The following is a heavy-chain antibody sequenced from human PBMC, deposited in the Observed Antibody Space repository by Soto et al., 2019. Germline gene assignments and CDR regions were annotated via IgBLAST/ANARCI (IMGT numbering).Heavy chain of an antibody. V-gene: IGHV1-69*06. D-gene: IGHD2-2*02. CDR2: IIPIFGTA. CDR3: ARKIFSYCSSTSCYNYYYYGMDV. Sequence: QVQLVQSGAEVKKPGSSVKVSCKASGGTFSSYAISWVRQAPGQGLEWMGGIIPIFGTANYAQKFQGRVTITADNSTSTAYMELSSLRSEDTAVYYCARKIFSYCSSTSCYNYYYYGMDVWAKGPRSPSP. J-gene: IGHJ6*02. CDR1: GGTFSSYA.